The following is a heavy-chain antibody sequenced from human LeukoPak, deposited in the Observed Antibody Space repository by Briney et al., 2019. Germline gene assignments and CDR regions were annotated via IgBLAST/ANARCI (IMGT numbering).Heavy chain of an antibody. CDR2: ITSSGRST. J-gene: IGHJ4*02. CDR3: TRDPDYGDPD. D-gene: IGHD2-21*01. Sequence: GGSLILSCTASGFSFSDHYMTWMRQAPGKGLEWISYITSSGRSTDYADSVKGRFIISRDNAMNSLFLQMSSLRVDDTAVYYCTRDPDYGDPDWGQGTLVTVSS. V-gene: IGHV3-11*01. CDR1: GFSFSDHY.